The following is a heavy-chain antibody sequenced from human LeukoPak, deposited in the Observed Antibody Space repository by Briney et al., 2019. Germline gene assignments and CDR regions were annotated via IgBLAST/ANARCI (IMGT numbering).Heavy chain of an antibody. Sequence: GGSLRLSCAASGFTFSSYAMSWVRQAPGKGMEWVSAISGRGGSTNYADSVKGRLTISRDNCKNTLYLQKNSLRAEDTAVYYPQPANGRDWNASVGEYYFDYRRQGTVVSVSP. CDR1: GFTFSSYA. J-gene: IGHJ4*02. CDR2: ISGRGGST. CDR3: QPANGRDWNASVGEYYFDY. V-gene: IGHV3-23*01. D-gene: IGHD1-1*01.